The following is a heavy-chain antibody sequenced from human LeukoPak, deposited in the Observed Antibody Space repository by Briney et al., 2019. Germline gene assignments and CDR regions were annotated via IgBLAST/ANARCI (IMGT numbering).Heavy chain of an antibody. CDR3: ARASSGWYGNFDY. Sequence: GGSLRLSCAASGFTFSSYSMIWVRQAPGKGLEWGSSISSSSSYIYYAGSVKGRFTISRDNAKNSLYLQMNSLRAEDTAVYYWARASSGWYGNFDYWGQGTLVTVSS. V-gene: IGHV3-21*01. D-gene: IGHD6-19*01. CDR2: ISSSSSYI. CDR1: GFTFSSYS. J-gene: IGHJ4*02.